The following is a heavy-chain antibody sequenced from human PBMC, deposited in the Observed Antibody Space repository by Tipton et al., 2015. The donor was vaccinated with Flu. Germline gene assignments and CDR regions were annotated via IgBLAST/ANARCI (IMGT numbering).Heavy chain of an antibody. CDR2: INHSGTT. Sequence: LRLSCSVSAYSISSGYYWGWIRQSPGKGLEWIGSINHSGTTYYNPSLKSRATISVDTSKNHFSLRLTSVTAADTAMYYCARDIPTGYHDYWGQGTLVTVSS. CDR3: ARDIPTGYHDY. D-gene: IGHD3-9*01. V-gene: IGHV4-38-2*02. J-gene: IGHJ4*02. CDR1: AYSISSGYY.